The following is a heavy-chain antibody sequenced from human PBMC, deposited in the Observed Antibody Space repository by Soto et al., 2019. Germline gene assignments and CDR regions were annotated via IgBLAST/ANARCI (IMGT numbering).Heavy chain of an antibody. Sequence: SESLSLTCAVSGGSFTSNNWRTWVRQPPGQGLEWIGEIYRTGRSNSNPSLKSRTTFTLDTYNTQFSQMETSITAANTAVYCAGRRNTGTSVDDWGQGTLVTVPS. V-gene: IGHV4-4*01. D-gene: IGHD1-7*01. CDR3: GRRNTGTSVDD. CDR2: IYRTGRS. J-gene: IGHJ4*02. CDR1: GGSFTSNNW.